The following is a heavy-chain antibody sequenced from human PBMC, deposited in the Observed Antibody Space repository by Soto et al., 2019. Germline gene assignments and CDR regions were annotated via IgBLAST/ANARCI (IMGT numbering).Heavy chain of an antibody. D-gene: IGHD6-13*01. J-gene: IGHJ4*02. V-gene: IGHV4-59*12. CDR1: GGSISSYY. CDR3: AGGAAPLYSSSWYYFDY. Sequence: QVQLQESGPGLVKPSETLSLTCTVSGGSISSYYWSWIRQPPGKGLEWIGYIYYSGSTNYNPSLKGRVTISVDKSKNPVSLQLGSVTRAETAVYLCAGGAAPLYSSSWYYFDYWGQGTLVTVSS. CDR2: IYYSGST.